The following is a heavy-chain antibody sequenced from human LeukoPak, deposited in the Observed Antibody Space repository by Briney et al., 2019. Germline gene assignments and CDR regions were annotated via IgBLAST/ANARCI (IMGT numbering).Heavy chain of an antibody. D-gene: IGHD6-13*01. CDR3: ARDPAADGVGLDY. CDR1: GYIFTGYF. V-gene: IGHV1-2*02. Sequence: ASVKVSCKASGYIFTGYFMHWVRQAPGQGLEWMGWINPISGGTNYAQKFQDRVTMTRDTSISTAYMELSSLRSDDTAVYYCARDPAADGVGLDYWGQGTLVTVSS. CDR2: INPISGGT. J-gene: IGHJ4*02.